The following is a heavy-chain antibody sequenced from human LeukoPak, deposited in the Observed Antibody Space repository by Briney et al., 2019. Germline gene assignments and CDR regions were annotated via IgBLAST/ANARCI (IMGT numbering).Heavy chain of an antibody. CDR2: IYYSGIT. Sequence: SETQSLTCTVSGGAISSSSYYWDWIRQPPGQGLEWIGSIYYSGITYYNASLKSRVTMSIDTAKNHFSLKLSSVTAADTAVYFCARHLGSSSSWYSSWFDPWGQGTLVTVSS. CDR3: ARHLGSSSSWYSSWFDP. J-gene: IGHJ5*02. CDR1: GGAISSSSYY. D-gene: IGHD6-13*01. V-gene: IGHV4-39*01.